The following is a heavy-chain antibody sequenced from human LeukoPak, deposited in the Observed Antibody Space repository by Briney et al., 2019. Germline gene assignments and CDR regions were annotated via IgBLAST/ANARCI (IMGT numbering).Heavy chain of an antibody. J-gene: IGHJ5*02. D-gene: IGHD3-3*01. Sequence: ASVKVSCTASGYTFTSYAMHWVRQAPGQRLEWMGWINAGNGNTKYSQKFQGRVTITRDTSASTAYMELSSLRSEDTAVYYCARGRTYYDFWSGYAPGWFDPWGQGTLVTVSS. CDR1: GYTFTSYA. V-gene: IGHV1-3*01. CDR3: ARGRTYYDFWSGYAPGWFDP. CDR2: INAGNGNT.